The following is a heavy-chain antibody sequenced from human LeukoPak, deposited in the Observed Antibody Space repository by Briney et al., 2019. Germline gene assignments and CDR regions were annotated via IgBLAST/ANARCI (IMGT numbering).Heavy chain of an antibody. V-gene: IGHV4-39*07. CDR1: GGSISSSSYY. Sequence: SETLSLTCTVSGGSISSSSYYWGCIRQPPGKGLEWIGSIYYSGSTYYNPSLKSRVTISVDTSKNQFSLKLSSVTAADTAVYYCARGGFWNYYDSSGYFYFDYWGQGTLVTVSS. CDR3: ARGGFWNYYDSSGYFYFDY. D-gene: IGHD3-22*01. CDR2: IYYSGST. J-gene: IGHJ4*02.